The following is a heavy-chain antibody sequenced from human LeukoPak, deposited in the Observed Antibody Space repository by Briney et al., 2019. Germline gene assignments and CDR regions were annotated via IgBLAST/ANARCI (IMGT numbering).Heavy chain of an antibody. Sequence: ASVKVSCKASGYTFTGYYMYWVRQAPGQGLEWMGWISPNSGGTKYAQTFQGRVTMTRDTSISTAYMELRSLRSDDTTVYYCARIGDTALVKALDYWGQGALVTVSS. CDR1: GYTFTGYY. V-gene: IGHV1-2*02. CDR3: ARIGDTALVKALDY. J-gene: IGHJ4*02. CDR2: ISPNSGGT. D-gene: IGHD5-18*01.